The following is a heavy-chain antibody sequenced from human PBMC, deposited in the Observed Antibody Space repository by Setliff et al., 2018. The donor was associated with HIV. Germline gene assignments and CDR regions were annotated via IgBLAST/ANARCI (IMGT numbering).Heavy chain of an antibody. CDR1: GFTFSAHG. D-gene: IGHD4-17*01. CDR3: VKDGDYRNGDYDAFDI. Sequence: PGGSLRLSCAASGFTFSAHGMHWVRQAPGKGLEWVAFINYDESYEYYADSVKGRFTISRDNSKSTVDLQMTSLTAEDTAVYYCVKDGDYRNGDYDAFDIWGQGTMVTVSS. J-gene: IGHJ3*02. V-gene: IGHV3-30*02. CDR2: INYDESYE.